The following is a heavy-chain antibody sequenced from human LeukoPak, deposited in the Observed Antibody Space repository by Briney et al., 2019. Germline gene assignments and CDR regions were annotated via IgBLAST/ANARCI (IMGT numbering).Heavy chain of an antibody. CDR1: GYTFTSYD. CDR2: MNPNSGNT. J-gene: IGHJ3*02. D-gene: IGHD1-26*01. CDR3: ARESGSYLGFAFDI. V-gene: IGHV1-8*01. Sequence: ASVKVSCKASGYTFTSYDINWVRQASGQGREWMGWMNPNSGNTGYAQKFQGRVTMTRNTSISTAYMELSSLRSEDTAVYYCARESGSYLGFAFDIWGQGTMVTVSS.